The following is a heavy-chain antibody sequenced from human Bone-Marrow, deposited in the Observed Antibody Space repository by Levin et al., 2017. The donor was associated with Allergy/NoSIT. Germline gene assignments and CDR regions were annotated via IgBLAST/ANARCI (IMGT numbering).Heavy chain of an antibody. CDR2: ISNSGATT. J-gene: IGHJ3*02. Sequence: GGSLRLSCAASGFSFSSYEMDWVRQTPGKGLEWLSKISNSGATTHYADSVKGRFTISRDNAKNSLYLQMNSLRAEDTAIYYCVRDRDFFDSSVYYDVLDIWGQGTMLTVSS. V-gene: IGHV3-48*03. D-gene: IGHD3-22*01. CDR3: VRDRDFFDSSVYYDVLDI. CDR1: GFSFSSYE.